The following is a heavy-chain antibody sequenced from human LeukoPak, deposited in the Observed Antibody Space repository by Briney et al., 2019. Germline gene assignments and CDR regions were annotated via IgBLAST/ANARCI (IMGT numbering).Heavy chain of an antibody. Sequence: GGSLRLSCAASGFIFSNYAMSWVRQAPGKGLDWVSGISSSGGSTYYADSVKGRFTISRDNSKNTLFLQMSSLRAEDTAVYYCGKDGPRVAGTSSWFDPWGQGTLVTVSS. CDR2: ISSSGGST. V-gene: IGHV3-23*01. J-gene: IGHJ5*02. CDR3: GKDGPRVAGTSSWFDP. CDR1: GFIFSNYA. D-gene: IGHD6-19*01.